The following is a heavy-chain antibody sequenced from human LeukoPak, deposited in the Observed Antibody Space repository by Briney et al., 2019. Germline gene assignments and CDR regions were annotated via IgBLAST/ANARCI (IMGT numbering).Heavy chain of an antibody. D-gene: IGHD3-3*01. V-gene: IGHV4-30-4*01. J-gene: IGHJ6*02. CDR1: GGSISSGDCY. CDR3: ARGRDTYYDFWSGEYYGMDV. CDR2: IYYSGST. Sequence: SETLSLTCTVSGGSISSGDCYWSWIRQPPGKGLEWIGYIYYSGSTYYNPSLKSRVTISVDTSKNQFSLKLSSVTAADTAVYYCARGRDTYYDFWSGEYYGMDVWGQGTTVTVSS.